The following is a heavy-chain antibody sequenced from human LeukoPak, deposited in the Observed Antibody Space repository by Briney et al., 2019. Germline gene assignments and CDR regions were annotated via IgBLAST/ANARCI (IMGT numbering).Heavy chain of an antibody. CDR3: ASGYSNYGGIFDY. J-gene: IGHJ4*02. D-gene: IGHD4-11*01. V-gene: IGHV4-38-2*02. Sequence: PSETLSLTCTVSGYSISSGYYWAWIRQPPGKGLEWIGSIYHSRSTYYNPSPKSRVTISVDPSKNQFSLKLSSVTAADTAVYYCASGYSNYGGIFDYWGQGTLVTVSS. CDR1: GYSISSGYY. CDR2: IYHSRST.